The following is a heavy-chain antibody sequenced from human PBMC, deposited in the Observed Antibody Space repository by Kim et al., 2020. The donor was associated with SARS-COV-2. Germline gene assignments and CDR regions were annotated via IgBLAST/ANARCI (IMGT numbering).Heavy chain of an antibody. V-gene: IGHV3-21*01. D-gene: IGHD4-17*01. J-gene: IGHJ4*02. CDR2: YI. CDR3: ARGTYDYGDV. Sequence: YIYYADSVRGRFTITRDNAKNSLYLQMNSLRAEDTAVYYCARGTYDYGDVWGQGTLVTVSS.